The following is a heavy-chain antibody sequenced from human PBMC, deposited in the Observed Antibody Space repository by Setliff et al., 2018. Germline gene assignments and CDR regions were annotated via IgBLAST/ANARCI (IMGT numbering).Heavy chain of an antibody. CDR2: INLHGGGT. D-gene: IGHD2-2*01. J-gene: IGHJ4*02. V-gene: IGHV1-2*02. CDR1: GFTFTDHY. CDR3: ARGRIGSTWTGDY. Sequence: ASVKVSCKASGFTFTDHYMHWVRQAPGQGLEWMGWINLHGGGTNYAQNFQGRVTMTMDTSVSTAYMELSGLRSDDTALYYCARGRIGSTWTGDYWGQGALVTVSS.